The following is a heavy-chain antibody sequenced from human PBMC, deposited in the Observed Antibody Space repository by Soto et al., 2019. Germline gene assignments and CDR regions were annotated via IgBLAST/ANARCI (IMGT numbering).Heavy chain of an antibody. J-gene: IGHJ5*02. CDR1: GGSISSSDYY. CDR3: AREATGGGYYDSSTPAWFDP. D-gene: IGHD3-22*01. CDR2: VYYTGST. V-gene: IGHV4-30-4*01. Sequence: PSETLSLTCTVSGGSISSSDYYWNWIRQPPGKGLEWIGYVYYTGSTNYNPSLKSRVTISADTSKNQISLKLSSVTAADTAVYYCAREATGGGYYDSSTPAWFDPWGQGTLVTVSS.